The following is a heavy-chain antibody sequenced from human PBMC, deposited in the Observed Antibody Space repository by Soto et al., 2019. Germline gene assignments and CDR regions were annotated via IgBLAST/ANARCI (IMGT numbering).Heavy chain of an antibody. V-gene: IGHV3-30*03. Sequence: QVQLVESGGGVVQPGRSLRLSCAASGFTFSDYGMHWVRQAPGKGLEWVAVISYRGGNKYYADSVKGRFTISRDNSKNTLYLDMNSLRPDDTAVFYCVRDLSDGDYTFDSWGQGTLVTVSS. CDR1: GFTFSDYG. CDR3: VRDLSDGDYTFDS. J-gene: IGHJ4*02. CDR2: ISYRGGNK. D-gene: IGHD4-17*01.